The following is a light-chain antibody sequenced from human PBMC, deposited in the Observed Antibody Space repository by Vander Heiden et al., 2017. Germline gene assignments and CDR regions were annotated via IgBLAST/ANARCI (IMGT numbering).Light chain of an antibody. Sequence: EIVMTQSPATLSVSPGERATLSCRASQSVSSNLAWYQQHPGQAPRLLIHGASTRATGFPPRFSGSGSGTEFTLTISSLQSEDFAVYYCQQYNDWPRTFGQGTKVEIK. CDR2: GAS. V-gene: IGKV3-15*01. CDR1: QSVSSN. CDR3: QQYNDWPRT. J-gene: IGKJ1*01.